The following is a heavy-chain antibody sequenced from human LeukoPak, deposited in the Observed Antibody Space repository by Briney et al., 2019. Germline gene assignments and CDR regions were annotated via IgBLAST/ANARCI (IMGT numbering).Heavy chain of an antibody. V-gene: IGHV3-15*01. CDR3: TTAPYYYDSSGSNY. J-gene: IGHJ4*02. D-gene: IGHD3-22*01. CDR1: GFTFTNAW. Sequence: PGGSLRLSCAASGFTFTNAWMTWVRQVPGKGLEWVGRVRSKTDGGTTDYAAPVKGRFTISRDDPKNTLYLQMNSLKIEDTAIYYCTTAPYYYDSSGSNYWGQGTLVTVSS. CDR2: VRSKTDGGTT.